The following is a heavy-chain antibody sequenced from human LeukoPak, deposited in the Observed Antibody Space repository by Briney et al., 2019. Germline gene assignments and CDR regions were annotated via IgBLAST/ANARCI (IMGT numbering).Heavy chain of an antibody. J-gene: IGHJ5*02. CDR1: GGSISSSNW. CDR2: IYHSGST. D-gene: IGHD6-19*01. Sequence: SETLSLTCAVSGGSISSSNWWSWVRPSPGKGLEWIGEIYHSGSTNHNPSLKRRATVSVDKSKNQFSLKLSSVTAADTAMYYCATRYSSGWFDQWGQGTLITVSS. CDR3: ATRYSSGWFDQ. V-gene: IGHV4-4*02.